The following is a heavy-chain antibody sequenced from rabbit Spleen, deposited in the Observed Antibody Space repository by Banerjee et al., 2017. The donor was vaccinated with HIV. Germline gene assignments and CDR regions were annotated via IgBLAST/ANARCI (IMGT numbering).Heavy chain of an antibody. D-gene: IGHD8-1*01. CDR2: IYAGSIGGT. V-gene: IGHV1S45*01. CDR3: ARDTGSSFSSYGMDL. Sequence: QEQLKESGGDLVKPGASLTLTCTASGFSFSSSYYMCWVRQAPGKGLEWIACIYAGSIGGTVYASWAKGRFTISKTSSTTVTLQMTSLTAADTATYFCARDTGSSFSSYGMDLWGPGTLVTVS. J-gene: IGHJ6*01. CDR1: GFSFSSSYY.